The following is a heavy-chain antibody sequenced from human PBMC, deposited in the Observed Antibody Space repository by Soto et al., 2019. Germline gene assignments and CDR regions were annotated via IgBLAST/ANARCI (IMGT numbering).Heavy chain of an antibody. D-gene: IGHD3-10*01. Sequence: GGSLRLSCAASGFTFSSYAMSWVRQAPGKGLEWVSAISGSGGSTYYADSVKGRFTISRDNSKNTLYLQMNSLRAEDTAVYYCAKDPSYGSGSYFDYYYYMDVWGKGTTVTVSS. J-gene: IGHJ6*03. CDR3: AKDPSYGSGSYFDYYYYMDV. V-gene: IGHV3-23*01. CDR2: ISGSGGST. CDR1: GFTFSSYA.